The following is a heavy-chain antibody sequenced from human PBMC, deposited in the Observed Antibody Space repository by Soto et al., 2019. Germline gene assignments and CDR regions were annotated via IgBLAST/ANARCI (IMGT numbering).Heavy chain of an antibody. CDR2: IHHTGTT. CDR3: ARDVITMVRGKLFDP. CDR1: GGSITGFY. V-gene: IGHV4-59*01. D-gene: IGHD3-10*01. Sequence: SETLSLTWTVSGGSITGFYWSWIRQSPGKGLEWVGYIHHTGTTIYNPSLKSRVTISLDTSKSQFSLRLNSVTAADTAIYYCARDVITMVRGKLFDPWGQGTLVTVSS. J-gene: IGHJ5*02.